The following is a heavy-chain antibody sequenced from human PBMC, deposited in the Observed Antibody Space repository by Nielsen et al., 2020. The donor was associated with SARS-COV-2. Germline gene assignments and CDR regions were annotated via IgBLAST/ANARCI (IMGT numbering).Heavy chain of an antibody. Sequence: GGSLRLSCAASGFTFSPYAMHWVRQAPGKGLDWVAVISYDGSNNFYADSVKGRFTISRDNSKNTLYLQMNGLRVEDTAVYYCARVGASYRNSYGLDVWGQGTTVTVSS. CDR2: ISYDGSNN. V-gene: IGHV3-30*04. CDR1: GFTFSPYA. CDR3: ARVGASYRNSYGLDV. D-gene: IGHD3-10*01. J-gene: IGHJ6*02.